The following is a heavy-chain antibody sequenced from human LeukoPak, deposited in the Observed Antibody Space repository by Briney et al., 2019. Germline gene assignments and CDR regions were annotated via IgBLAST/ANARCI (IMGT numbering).Heavy chain of an antibody. J-gene: IGHJ6*02. D-gene: IGHD5-18*01. CDR1: GGSISSSSYH. CDR3: ARGRQLQLWLRASYYYGMDV. V-gene: IGHV4-39*01. CDR2: IYYSGST. Sequence: SETLSLTCTVSGGSISSSSYHWGWIRQPPGKGLEWIGSIYYSGSTYYNPSPKSPVTISVDTSKNQFSLRLSSVTAADTAVYYCARGRQLQLWLRASYYYGMDVWGQGTTVTVSS.